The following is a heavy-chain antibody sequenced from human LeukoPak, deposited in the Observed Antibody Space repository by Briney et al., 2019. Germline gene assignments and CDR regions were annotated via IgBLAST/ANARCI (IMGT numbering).Heavy chain of an antibody. D-gene: IGHD3-10*01. Sequence: PGGSLRLSCAASGFTFSTYGMQWVRQVPGKGLEWVSYISGSSDSIKYAESVKGRFTISRDNANNSLYLQMNSLRVEDTAFYHCASYGSGNLWGQGTLVIVSS. CDR2: ISGSSDSI. J-gene: IGHJ5*02. V-gene: IGHV3-48*04. CDR3: ASYGSGNL. CDR1: GFTFSTYG.